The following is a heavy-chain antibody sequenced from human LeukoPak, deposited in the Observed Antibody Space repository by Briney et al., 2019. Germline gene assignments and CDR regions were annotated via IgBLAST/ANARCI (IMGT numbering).Heavy chain of an antibody. Sequence: PGGSLRLSCAASGFTFSSYSMNWVRQAPGKGLEWVSSISSSSSYIYYADSVKGRFTISRDNAKNSLYLQMNSLRAEDTAVYYCARDLGHEGYYDSSGYYYEADYWGQGTLVTVSS. CDR3: ARDLGHEGYYDSSGYYYEADY. CDR1: GFTFSSYS. D-gene: IGHD3-22*01. V-gene: IGHV3-21*01. CDR2: ISSSSSYI. J-gene: IGHJ4*02.